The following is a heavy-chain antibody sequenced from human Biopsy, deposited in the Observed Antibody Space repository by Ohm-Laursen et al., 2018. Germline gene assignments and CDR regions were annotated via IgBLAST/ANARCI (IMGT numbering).Heavy chain of an antibody. CDR2: IIAVSGLV. J-gene: IGHJ4*02. V-gene: IGHV1-69*17. CDR1: GGTFSNYA. Sequence: SSVKVSCKASGGTFSNYAISWVRQAPGEGLEWMGGIIAVSGLVNYAPKFQGRVSITADKSTTTAYMELSNLKSEDTAVYYCATPFQYYDSWGGYPPFDHWGQGTLVSVSS. CDR3: ATPFQYYDSWGGYPPFDH. D-gene: IGHD3-3*01.